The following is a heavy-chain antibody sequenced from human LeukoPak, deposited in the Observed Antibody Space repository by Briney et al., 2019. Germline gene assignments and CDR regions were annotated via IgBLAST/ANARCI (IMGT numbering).Heavy chain of an antibody. Sequence: ASVKVSCKASGYTFTGYYMHWVRQAPGQELEWMGWINPNSGGTNYAQKFQGRVTMTRNTSISTAYMELSSLRSEDTAVYYCARCYSGYDLNYWGQGTLVTVSS. CDR2: INPNSGGT. J-gene: IGHJ4*02. D-gene: IGHD5-12*01. CDR3: ARCYSGYDLNY. V-gene: IGHV1-2*02. CDR1: GYTFTGYY.